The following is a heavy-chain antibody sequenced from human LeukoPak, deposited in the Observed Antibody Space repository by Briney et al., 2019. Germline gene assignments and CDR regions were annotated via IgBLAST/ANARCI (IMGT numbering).Heavy chain of an antibody. V-gene: IGHV4-59*11. D-gene: IGHD3-10*01. CDR2: MHYSGNT. CDR1: GGSISGHY. J-gene: IGHJ3*02. Sequence: SETLSLTCTVSGGSISGHYWSWIRQSPGKGLEWIGFMHYSGNTNSNPSLRSRVTISMDTSKNHFSLKMSSVTAADTAVYYCARFARPMVRGVIVSAFDIWGQGTMVTVSS. CDR3: ARFARPMVRGVIVSAFDI.